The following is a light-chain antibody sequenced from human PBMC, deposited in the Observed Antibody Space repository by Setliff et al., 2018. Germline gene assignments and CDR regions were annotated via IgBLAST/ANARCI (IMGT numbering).Light chain of an antibody. Sequence: QSALTQPPSVSGAPGHTVTISCTGSSSNIGATYDVHWYQHVPGTAPKLLLYRFSNRPSGVPHRFSGSTSGTSASLAITGLQVEDEVDYYCQSYDTRLDDYVFGTGTKVTVL. V-gene: IGLV1-40*01. CDR1: SSNIGATYD. CDR3: QSYDTRLDDYV. CDR2: RFS. J-gene: IGLJ1*01.